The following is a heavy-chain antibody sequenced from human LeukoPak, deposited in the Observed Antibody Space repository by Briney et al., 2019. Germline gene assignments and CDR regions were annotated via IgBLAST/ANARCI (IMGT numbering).Heavy chain of an antibody. D-gene: IGHD3-3*01. CDR2: IYTSGST. Sequence: PSQTLSLTCTVSGGSISSGNYYWSWIRQPAGKGLEWIGRIYTSGSTYYNPSLKSRVTISVDTSKNQFSLKLSSVTAADTAVYYCARGPYDFWSGYYTLNWFDPWGQGTLVTVSS. V-gene: IGHV4-61*02. CDR1: GGSISSGNYY. CDR3: ARGPYDFWSGYYTLNWFDP. J-gene: IGHJ5*02.